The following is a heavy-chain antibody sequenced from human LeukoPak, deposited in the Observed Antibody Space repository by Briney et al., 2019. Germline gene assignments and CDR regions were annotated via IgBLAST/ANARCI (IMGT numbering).Heavy chain of an antibody. CDR1: GGSFSGYY. J-gene: IGHJ4*02. V-gene: IGHV4-34*01. CDR3: ATARSVSGYDLFDY. CDR2: INHSGST. Sequence: PSETLSLTCAVYGGSFSGYYWSWIRQPPGKGLEWIGEINHSGSTNYNPSPKSRVTISVDTSKNQFSLKLSSVTAADTAVYYCATARSVSGYDLFDYWGQGTLVTVSS. D-gene: IGHD5-12*01.